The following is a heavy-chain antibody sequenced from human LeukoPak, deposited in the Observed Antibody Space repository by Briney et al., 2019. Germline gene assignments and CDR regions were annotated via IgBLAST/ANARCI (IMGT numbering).Heavy chain of an antibody. Sequence: SETLSLTCAVYGGSFSGYYWSWIRQPPGKGLEWIGEINHSGSTNYNPSLKSRVTISVDTSKNQFSLKLSSVTAADTAVYYCARGRLRIDYWGQGTLVTVSS. V-gene: IGHV4-34*01. CDR3: ARGRLRIDY. J-gene: IGHJ4*02. CDR2: INHSGST. CDR1: GGSFSGYY. D-gene: IGHD4-17*01.